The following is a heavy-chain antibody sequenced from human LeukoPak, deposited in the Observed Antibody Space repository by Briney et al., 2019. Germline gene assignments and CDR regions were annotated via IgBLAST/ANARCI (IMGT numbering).Heavy chain of an antibody. Sequence: GGSLRLSCAASGFTFSSYSMNWVRQAPGKGLEWVSGISWNSGSIGYADSVKGRFTISRDNAKNSLYLQMNSLRAEDTAVYYCATKYSYGTDYWGQGTLVTVSS. D-gene: IGHD5-18*01. CDR3: ATKYSYGTDY. CDR1: GFTFSSYS. J-gene: IGHJ4*02. V-gene: IGHV3-48*04. CDR2: ISWNSGSI.